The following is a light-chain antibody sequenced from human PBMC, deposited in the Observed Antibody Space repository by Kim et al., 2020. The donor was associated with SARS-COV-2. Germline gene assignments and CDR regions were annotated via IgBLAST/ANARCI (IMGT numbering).Light chain of an antibody. CDR1: QGLNSD. V-gene: IGKV1-8*01. J-gene: IGKJ1*01. Sequence: ASTGDRVTITCRARQGLNSDLAWYQQRPGKAPKLLIYGASTLQSGVPSRFSGSGSGTDFTLTIGGLQSEDFATYYCQQYYSFPLTFGQGTKVDIK. CDR2: GAS. CDR3: QQYYSFPLT.